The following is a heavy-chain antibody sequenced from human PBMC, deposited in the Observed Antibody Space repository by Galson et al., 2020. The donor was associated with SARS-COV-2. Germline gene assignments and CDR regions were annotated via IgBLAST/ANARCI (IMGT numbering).Heavy chain of an antibody. D-gene: IGHD6-6*01. Sequence: GGSLRLSCAASGFTFGSYAMGWVHQAPGRGLEWVSGITDSGDDTYYADSVKGRFTFSRDNSRNTLSLHMNSLRAEDTAVYFCAKGSSSSRPYYFDYWGQGTLVTVSS. CDR1: GFTFGSYA. J-gene: IGHJ4*02. V-gene: IGHV3-23*01. CDR2: ITDSGDDT. CDR3: AKGSSSSRPYYFDY.